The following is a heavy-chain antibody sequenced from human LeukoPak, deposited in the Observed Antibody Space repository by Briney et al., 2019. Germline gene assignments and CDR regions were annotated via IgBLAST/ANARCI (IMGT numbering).Heavy chain of an antibody. CDR3: ARDRGSPELEWHWFDP. Sequence: GGSLRLSCAASGFTFSSYWMHWVRRAPGKGLVWVSRINSDGSSTSYADSVKGRFTISRDNAKNTLYLQMNSLRAEDTAVYYCARDRGSPELEWHWFDPWGQGTLVTVSS. J-gene: IGHJ5*02. V-gene: IGHV3-74*01. CDR2: INSDGSST. CDR1: GFTFSSYW. D-gene: IGHD3-10*01.